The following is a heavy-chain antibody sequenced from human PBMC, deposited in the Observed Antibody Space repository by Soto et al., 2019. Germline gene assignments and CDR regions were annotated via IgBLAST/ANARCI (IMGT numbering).Heavy chain of an antibody. J-gene: IGHJ6*02. V-gene: IGHV1-3*01. CDR1: GYTFTKYV. CDR2: IDAGNGNT. CDR3: ARTLYDSSRVGYYYYYGMDV. Sequence: ASVKVSCKASGYTFTKYVMHWVRQAPGQRLEWVGWIDAGNGNTVYLQKFQGRVTITADTSTSTAYMELSSLRSEDTAVYYCARTLYDSSRVGYYYYYGMDVWGQGTTVTVSS. D-gene: IGHD3-22*01.